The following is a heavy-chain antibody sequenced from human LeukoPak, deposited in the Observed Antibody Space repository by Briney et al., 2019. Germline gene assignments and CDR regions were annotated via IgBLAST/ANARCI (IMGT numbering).Heavy chain of an antibody. CDR1: GVTFSSYA. V-gene: IGHV3-30-3*01. D-gene: IGHD2-2*02. J-gene: IGHJ6*03. CDR2: ISYDGSNK. Sequence: GGSLRLSCAASGVTFSSYAMHWVRQAPGKGLEWVAVISYDGSNKYYADSVKGRFTISRDNAENSLFLQMNSLRADDTAVYYCARGLVVVPSAIRTYYYYYMDVWGKGTTVTVSS. CDR3: ARGLVVVPSAIRTYYYYYMDV.